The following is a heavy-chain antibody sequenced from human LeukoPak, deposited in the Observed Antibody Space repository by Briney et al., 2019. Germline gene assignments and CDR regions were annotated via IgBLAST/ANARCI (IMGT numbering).Heavy chain of an antibody. CDR2: ISYDGSNK. CDR3: AKDALCSTTSCHGWFDP. V-gene: IGHV3-30-3*01. CDR1: GFTFSSYA. J-gene: IGHJ5*02. D-gene: IGHD2-2*01. Sequence: PGRSLRLSCAASGFTFSSYAMHWVRQAPGKGLEWVAVISYDGSNKYYADSVKGRFTISRDNSKTTLYLQMNSLRAEDRAVYYCAKDALCSTTSCHGWFDPWGQGTLVTVSS.